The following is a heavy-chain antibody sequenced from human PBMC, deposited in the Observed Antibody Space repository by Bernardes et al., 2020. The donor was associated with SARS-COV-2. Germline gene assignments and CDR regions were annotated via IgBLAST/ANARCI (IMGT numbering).Heavy chain of an antibody. V-gene: IGHV4-61*02. CDR3: ARVGAMAARSSGYYYGMDV. Sequence: SETLSLTCTVSGDSVSGGSISSGSHYWIWIRQPAGRGLEWVGRIYSSGSTNYNPSLKSRFTISVDTSKNQLSLKLSSVTAADTAVYYCARVGAMAARSSGYYYGMDVWGQGTTVIVSS. D-gene: IGHD6-6*01. CDR1: SGDSVSGGSISSGSHY. CDR2: IYSSGST. J-gene: IGHJ6*02.